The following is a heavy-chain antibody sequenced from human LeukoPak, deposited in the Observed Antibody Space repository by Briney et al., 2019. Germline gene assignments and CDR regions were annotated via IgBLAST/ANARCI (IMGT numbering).Heavy chain of an antibody. D-gene: IGHD1-20*01. Sequence: ASVKVSCKVSGYTLTELSMHWVRQAPGKGLEWMGGFDPEDGETIYAQKFQGRVTITADESTSTAYMELSSLRSEDTAVYYCARATITGIFDYWGQGTLVTVSS. CDR2: FDPEDGET. V-gene: IGHV1-24*01. J-gene: IGHJ4*02. CDR1: GYTLTELS. CDR3: ARATITGIFDY.